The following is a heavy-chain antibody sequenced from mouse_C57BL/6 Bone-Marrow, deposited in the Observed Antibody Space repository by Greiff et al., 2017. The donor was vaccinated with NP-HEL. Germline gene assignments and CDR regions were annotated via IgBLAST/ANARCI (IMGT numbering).Heavy chain of an antibody. Sequence: EVMLVESGGDLVKPGGSLKLSCAASGFTFSSYGMSWVRQTPDKRLEWVATISSGGSYTYYPDSVKGRFTISRDNAKNTLYLQMSSLKSEDTAMYYCARRGIYYYGSRDVWGTGTTVTVSS. CDR1: GFTFSSYG. V-gene: IGHV5-6*02. D-gene: IGHD1-1*01. CDR2: ISSGGSYT. J-gene: IGHJ1*03. CDR3: ARRGIYYYGSRDV.